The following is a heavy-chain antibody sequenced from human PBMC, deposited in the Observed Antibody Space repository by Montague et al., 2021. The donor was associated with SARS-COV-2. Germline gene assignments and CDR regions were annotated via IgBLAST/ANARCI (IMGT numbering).Heavy chain of an antibody. J-gene: IGHJ3*02. CDR1: GGSITPNF. CDR3: ARDAFYYGPDTNYVDTFDM. CDR2: AYYTGRS. Sequence: SETLSLTCTVSGGSITPNFWSWVRQPPGKGLEWVGYAYYTGRSNSSPSLQSRVFISVDTSKNQVSLKLHSVTAADTAIYYCARDAFYYGPDTNYVDTFDMWGRGTMVTVSS. V-gene: IGHV4-59*01. D-gene: IGHD3-10*01.